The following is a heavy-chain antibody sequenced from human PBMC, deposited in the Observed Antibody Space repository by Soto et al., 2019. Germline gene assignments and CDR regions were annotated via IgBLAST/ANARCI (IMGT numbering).Heavy chain of an antibody. Sequence: PGGSLRLSCAASGFTFNNDDMLWVRQAPGKGLEWVSTFGSAGDIYYSDSVKGRFTISRDNARNSLYLQMNSLRAADTAVYYCARGGPNWDYYFYGMDVWGQGTTVTVSS. J-gene: IGHJ6*02. CDR2: FGSAGDI. CDR3: ARGGPNWDYYFYGMDV. D-gene: IGHD3-16*01. V-gene: IGHV3-13*01. CDR1: GFTFNNDD.